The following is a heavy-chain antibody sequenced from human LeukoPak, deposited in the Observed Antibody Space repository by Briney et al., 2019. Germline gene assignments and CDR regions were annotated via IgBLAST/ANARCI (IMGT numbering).Heavy chain of an antibody. CDR2: ISGRGGST. CDR3: ARERTLDYPYYYYYMDV. D-gene: IGHD4-11*01. V-gene: IGHV3-23*01. Sequence: GSLRLSCAASGFTFSSYAMSWVRQAPGKGLEWVSGISGRGGSTNYADSVKGRFTISRDNAKNSLYLQMNSLRAEDTAVYYCARERTLDYPYYYYYMDVWGKGTTVTVSS. J-gene: IGHJ6*03. CDR1: GFTFSSYA.